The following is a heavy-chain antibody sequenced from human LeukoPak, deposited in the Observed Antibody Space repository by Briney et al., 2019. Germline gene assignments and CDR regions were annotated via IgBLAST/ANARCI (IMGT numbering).Heavy chain of an antibody. J-gene: IGHJ2*01. V-gene: IGHV3-23*01. CDR3: ARRDSSYWYFDL. Sequence: QPGGSLRLSCAASGFNFSSSGMGWVRQAPGKGLDCISAISASGSSTYYADSVKGRFTISRDNSKNTLFLQMSSLRAEDTADYYCARRDSSYWYFDLWGRGTLVTVSS. CDR2: ISASGSST. D-gene: IGHD5-24*01. CDR1: GFNFSSSG.